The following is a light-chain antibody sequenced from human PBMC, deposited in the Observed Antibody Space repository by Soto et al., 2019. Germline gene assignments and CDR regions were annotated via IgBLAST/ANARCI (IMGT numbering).Light chain of an antibody. CDR2: DAS. J-gene: IGKJ1*01. CDR3: QLYKTHSPTWT. V-gene: IGKV1-5*01. Sequence: DIPMTQSPSTLSASVGDRVTITCRASQTISNWLAWYQQKPGKAPKLLIYDASSLESGVPSRFSGSGSGTEFTLTSSTLQREDFATKYCQLYKTHSPTWTFGQGTKVEIE. CDR1: QTISNW.